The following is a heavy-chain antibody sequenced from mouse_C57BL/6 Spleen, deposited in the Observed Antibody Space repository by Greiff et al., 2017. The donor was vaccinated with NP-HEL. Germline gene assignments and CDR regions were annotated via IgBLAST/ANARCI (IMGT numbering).Heavy chain of an antibody. CDR3: AREHYYGSSYGYFDV. J-gene: IGHJ1*03. CDR2: INPNYGTT. V-gene: IGHV1-39*01. Sequence: EVKLQESGPELVKPGASVKISCKASGYSFTDYNMNWVKQSNGKSLEWIGVINPNYGTTSYNQKFKGKATLTVDQSSSTAYMQLNSLTSEDSAVYYCAREHYYGSSYGYFDVWGTGTTVTVSS. CDR1: GYSFTDYN. D-gene: IGHD1-1*01.